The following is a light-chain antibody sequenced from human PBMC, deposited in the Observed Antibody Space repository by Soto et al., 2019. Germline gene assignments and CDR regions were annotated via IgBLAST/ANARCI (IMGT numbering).Light chain of an antibody. Sequence: EIVLTQSPGTLSLSPGEKATLSCRASQSISSNYLAWYQQKPGQAPRLLIYDASNRATGIPDRFSGSGSGTDFTLTISRLEPEDFAVYYCQQYDSSPPLTFGGGTKVEIK. CDR1: QSISSNY. CDR3: QQYDSSPPLT. CDR2: DAS. J-gene: IGKJ4*01. V-gene: IGKV3-20*01.